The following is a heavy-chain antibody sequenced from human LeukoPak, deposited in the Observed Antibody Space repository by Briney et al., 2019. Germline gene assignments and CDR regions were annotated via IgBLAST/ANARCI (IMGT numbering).Heavy chain of an antibody. CDR3: ARGARLLRHAFDI. Sequence: SGGSLRLSCTVSGFTVSSNSMSWVRQAPGKGPEWVSFIYSDNTHYSDSVKGRFTISRDNSKNTLYLQMNSLRAEDTAVYYCARGARLLRHAFDIWGQGTMVTVSS. V-gene: IGHV3-53*01. D-gene: IGHD3-22*01. CDR2: IYSDNT. CDR1: GFTVSSNS. J-gene: IGHJ3*02.